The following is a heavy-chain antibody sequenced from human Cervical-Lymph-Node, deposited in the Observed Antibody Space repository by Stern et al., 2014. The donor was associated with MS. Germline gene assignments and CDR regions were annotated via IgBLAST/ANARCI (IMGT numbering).Heavy chain of an antibody. CDR2: ISAYNGNT. CDR3: AKGRGYYYDSSGSTPLDY. CDR1: GYTFTSYG. Sequence: VQLVESGAEVKKPGASVKVSCKASGYTFTSYGISWVRQAPGQGLEWMGWISAYNGNTNYAQKLQGRVTMTTDTSTSTAYMELRSLRSDDTAVYYCAKGRGYYYDSSGSTPLDYWGQGTLVTVSS. V-gene: IGHV1-18*04. J-gene: IGHJ4*02. D-gene: IGHD3-22*01.